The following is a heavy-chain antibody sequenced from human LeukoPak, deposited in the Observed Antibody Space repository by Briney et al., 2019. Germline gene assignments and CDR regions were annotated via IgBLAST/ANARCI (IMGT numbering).Heavy chain of an antibody. CDR2: ISYDGSNK. Sequence: GRSLRLSCAASGFTFSSYAMHWVRQAPGKGLEWVAVISYDGSNKYYADSVKGRFTISRDNSKNTLYLQMNSLRAEDTAVYYCARVYVAVAQLDYWGQGTLVTVSS. D-gene: IGHD6-19*01. J-gene: IGHJ4*02. CDR1: GFTFSSYA. V-gene: IGHV3-30*04. CDR3: ARVYVAVAQLDY.